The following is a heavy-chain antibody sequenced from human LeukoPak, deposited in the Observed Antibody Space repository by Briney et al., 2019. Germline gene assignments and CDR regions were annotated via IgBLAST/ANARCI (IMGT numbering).Heavy chain of an antibody. J-gene: IGHJ6*03. CDR3: ARVVAGTLYYYYYMDV. V-gene: IGHV4-61*02. Sequence: SETLPLTCTVSGGSISCGSDYWRWIRQPASKGLEWIERIYTSGSTNYNPSLKSRVTISVDTSKNQFSLKLSSVTAADTAVYYCARVVAGTLYYYYYMDVWGKGTTVTVSS. CDR2: IYTSGST. D-gene: IGHD6-19*01. CDR1: GGSISCGSDY.